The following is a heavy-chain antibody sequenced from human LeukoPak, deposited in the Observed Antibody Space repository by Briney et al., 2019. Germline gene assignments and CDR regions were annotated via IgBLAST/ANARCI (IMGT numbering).Heavy chain of an antibody. CDR3: ARPLWFGEDSDAFDI. J-gene: IGHJ3*02. CDR2: IYSGGST. D-gene: IGHD3-10*01. Sequence: GGSLRLSCAASGFTVSSNYMSWVRQAPGKGLEWVSVIYSGGSTYYADSVKGRFTISRDNSKNTLYLQMNSLRAEDTAVYYCARPLWFGEDSDAFDIWGQGTTVTVSS. CDR1: GFTVSSNY. V-gene: IGHV3-66*02.